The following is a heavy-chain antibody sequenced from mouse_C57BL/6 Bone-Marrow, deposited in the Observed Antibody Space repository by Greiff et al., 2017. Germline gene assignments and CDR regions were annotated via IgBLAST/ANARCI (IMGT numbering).Heavy chain of an antibody. CDR2: IHPNSGST. D-gene: IGHD3-2*02. V-gene: IGHV1-64*01. CDR3: ARGVSSGLYAMDY. CDR1: GYTFTSYW. Sequence: VQLQQPGAELAKPGASVKLSCKASGYTFTSYWMHWVKQRPGQGLEWIGMIHPNSGSTNYNEKFKSKATLTVDKSSSTAYMQLSSLTSEDSAVYYCARGVSSGLYAMDYWGQGTSVTVSS. J-gene: IGHJ4*01.